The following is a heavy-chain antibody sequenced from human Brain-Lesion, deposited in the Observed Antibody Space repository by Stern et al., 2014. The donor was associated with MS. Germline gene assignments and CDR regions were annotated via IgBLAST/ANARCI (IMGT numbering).Heavy chain of an antibody. CDR1: GDSITSGGYY. Sequence: VQLVESGPGLVKPSQTLSLTCTVSGDSITSGGYYWSWIRQHPGRGLEWIGYIYYSGATFYSPSLKSRVTISLDTSQNQFSLRLSSVTAADTAIYYCARDWSGTSIHLAPAYGGHIRFDPWGQGILVTVSS. V-gene: IGHV4-31*03. CDR2: IYYSGAT. D-gene: IGHD5-18*01. CDR3: ARDWSGTSIHLAPAYGGHIRFDP. J-gene: IGHJ5*02.